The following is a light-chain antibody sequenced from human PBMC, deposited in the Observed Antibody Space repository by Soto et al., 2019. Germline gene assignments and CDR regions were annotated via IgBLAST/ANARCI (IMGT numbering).Light chain of an antibody. Sequence: QSVLTQPPSVSAAPGQKVTISCSGSSSNIGNNYVSWYQQVLGTAPKLLIFDNNKRPSVIPDRFSGSKSGTSATLGITGLQTGDEADYYCEAWDDSLTTVLFGGGTKLTVL. CDR2: DNN. CDR1: SSNIGNNY. J-gene: IGLJ2*01. V-gene: IGLV1-51*01. CDR3: EAWDDSLTTVL.